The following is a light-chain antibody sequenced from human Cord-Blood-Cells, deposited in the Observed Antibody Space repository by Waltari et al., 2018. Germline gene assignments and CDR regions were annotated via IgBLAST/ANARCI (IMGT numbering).Light chain of an antibody. Sequence: DIVMTQSPDSLAVSLGERATINCKSRQSVLYSSNNKNDLAWYQQNPGQPPKLLIYWASTRESGVPDRFSGSGSGTDFTLTISSLQAEDVAVYYCQQYYSTPLTFGGGTKVEIK. CDR3: QQYYSTPLT. CDR2: WAS. CDR1: QSVLYSSNNKND. J-gene: IGKJ4*01. V-gene: IGKV4-1*01.